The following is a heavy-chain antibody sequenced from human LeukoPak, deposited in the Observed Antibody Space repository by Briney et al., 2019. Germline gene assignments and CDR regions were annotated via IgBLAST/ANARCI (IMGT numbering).Heavy chain of an antibody. Sequence: PGGSLRLSCAASGFTVSSNYMSWVRQAPGKGLEWISVIYSGGSKYYADSMKGRFTISRDNSKNTLFLQMNSLRAEDTAVYYCARDWADIVVVPGPLGVWGKGTTVTVSS. V-gene: IGHV3-53*05. CDR1: GFTVSSNY. CDR2: IYSGGSK. J-gene: IGHJ6*04. D-gene: IGHD2-2*01. CDR3: ARDWADIVVVPGPLGV.